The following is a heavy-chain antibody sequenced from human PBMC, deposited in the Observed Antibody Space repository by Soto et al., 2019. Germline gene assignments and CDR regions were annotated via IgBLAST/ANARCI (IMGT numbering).Heavy chain of an antibody. CDR2: IWYDGSNK. J-gene: IGHJ4*02. V-gene: IGHV3-33*01. D-gene: IGHD3-3*01. CDR1: GFTFSSYG. Sequence: QVQLVESGGGVVQPGRSLRLSCAASGFTFSSYGMHWVRQAPGKGLEWVAVIWYDGSNKYYADSVKGRFTISRDNTKNTLYLQMISLRAEDTAVYYCARDFVHFDYWGQGTLVTVSS. CDR3: ARDFVHFDY.